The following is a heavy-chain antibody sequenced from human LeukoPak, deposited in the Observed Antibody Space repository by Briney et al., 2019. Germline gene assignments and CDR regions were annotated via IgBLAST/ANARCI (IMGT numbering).Heavy chain of an antibody. D-gene: IGHD2-2*01. J-gene: IGHJ3*01. Sequence: PSETLSLTCTVSGGSISSSSYYWGWIRQPPGKGLEWIGSIYYSGSTYYNPSLKSRVTISVDTSKNQFSLKLSSVTAADTAVYYRARLSSWPDAFDVWGQGTMVTVSS. CDR2: IYYSGST. CDR1: GGSISSSSYY. V-gene: IGHV4-39*01. CDR3: ARLSSWPDAFDV.